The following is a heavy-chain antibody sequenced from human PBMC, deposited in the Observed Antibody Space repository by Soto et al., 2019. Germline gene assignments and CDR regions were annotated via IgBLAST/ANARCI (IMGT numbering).Heavy chain of an antibody. CDR2: IYYSGST. Sequence: PSETLSLTCTVSGGSISSGGYYWSWIRQPPGKGLEWIGYIYYSGSTNYNPSLKSRVTISVDRSKNQFSLRLSSVTAADTAVYYCASGRDWFDPWGQGTLVTVSS. V-gene: IGHV4-61*08. CDR1: GGSISSGGYY. CDR3: ASGRDWFDP. J-gene: IGHJ5*02.